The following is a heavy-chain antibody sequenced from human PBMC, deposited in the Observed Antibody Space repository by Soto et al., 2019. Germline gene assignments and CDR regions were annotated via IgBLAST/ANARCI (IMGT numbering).Heavy chain of an antibody. CDR3: ARDHSIAAAGAWWLDP. CDR2: INPSGGST. Sequence: ASVKVSCKASGYTFTSNYVHWVRRAPGQGLEWMGIINPSGGSTNYAQKFQGRVTVTRDTSTSTVYMELSSLRSEDTAVCYCARDHSIAAAGAWWLDPWGQGTLVTVSS. J-gene: IGHJ5*02. D-gene: IGHD6-13*01. V-gene: IGHV1-46*01. CDR1: GYTFTSNY.